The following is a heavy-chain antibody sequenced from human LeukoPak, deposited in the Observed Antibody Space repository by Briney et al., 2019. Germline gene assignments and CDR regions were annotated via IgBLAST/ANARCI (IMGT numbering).Heavy chain of an antibody. CDR3: ARRNEYSSGYKFSFGY. D-gene: IGHD6-19*01. Sequence: SETLSLTCTGSGGSIISDYWSWIRQPPGKGLDWIGCIYYIGSTNYNPSLKSRVTLSVATSKHQCSLKLSSVTAADTAVYYCARRNEYSSGYKFSFGYWGQGTLVTVSS. CDR2: IYYIGST. V-gene: IGHV4-59*08. J-gene: IGHJ4*02. CDR1: GGSIISDY.